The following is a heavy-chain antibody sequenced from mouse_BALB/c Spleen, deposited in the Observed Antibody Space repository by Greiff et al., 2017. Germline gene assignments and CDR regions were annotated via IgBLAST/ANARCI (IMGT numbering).Heavy chain of an antibody. CDR1: GFDFSRYW. V-gene: IGHV4-1*02. CDR2: INPDSSTI. Sequence: EVKLMESGGGLVQPGGSLKLSCAASGFDFSRYWMSWVRQAPGKGLEWIGEINPDSSTINYTPSLKDKFIISRDNAKNTLYLQMSKVRSEDTALYYCARYDYDAMDYWGQGTSVTVSS. J-gene: IGHJ4*01. CDR3: ARYDYDAMDY. D-gene: IGHD2-10*02.